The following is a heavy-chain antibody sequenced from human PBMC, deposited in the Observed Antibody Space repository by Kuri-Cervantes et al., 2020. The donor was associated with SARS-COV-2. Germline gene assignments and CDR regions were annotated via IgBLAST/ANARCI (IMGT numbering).Heavy chain of an antibody. CDR2: IYHSGST. D-gene: IGHD3-3*01. Sequence: GSLRLSCAVSGYSISSGYYWGWIRQPPGKGLEWIGSIYHSGSTYYNPSLKSRVTISVDTSKNQFSLKLSSVTAADTAVYYRARTRFLEWSYIQHWGQGTLVTVSS. CDR1: GYSISSGYY. V-gene: IGHV4-38-2*01. J-gene: IGHJ1*01. CDR3: ARTRFLEWSYIQH.